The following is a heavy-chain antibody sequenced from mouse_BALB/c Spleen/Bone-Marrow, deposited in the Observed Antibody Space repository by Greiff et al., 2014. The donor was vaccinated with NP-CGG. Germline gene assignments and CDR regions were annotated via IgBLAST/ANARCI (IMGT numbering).Heavy chain of an antibody. J-gene: IGHJ4*01. D-gene: IGHD3-2*01. CDR3: TRSTGAMDY. Sequence: VQLQQSGAELAKPGASVKMSCKASDYTFTSYWMHWVKQRPGQGLEWIGYINPSTGYTEYNQNFKDKATLTADKSSITAYMQLSSLTSEDSAVYYCTRSTGAMDYWGHGTSVTVSS. CDR1: DYTFTSYW. V-gene: IGHV1-7*01. CDR2: INPSTGYT.